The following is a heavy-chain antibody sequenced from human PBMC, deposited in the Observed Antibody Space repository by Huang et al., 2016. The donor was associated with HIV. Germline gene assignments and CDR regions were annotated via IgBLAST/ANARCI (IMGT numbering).Heavy chain of an antibody. V-gene: IGHV5-51*01. CDR3: ARLIGSPSFYYGLDV. J-gene: IGHJ6*02. CDR1: GYRFRSNW. D-gene: IGHD3-10*01. Sequence: EVQLVQSGAEVKKPGESLKISCKGSGYRFRSNWIGWVRQMPGKGLEWMGIIDPGYSDTRYSPAFQGQVTISADKSINTADLQWGSLKASDTAMYYCARLIGSPSFYYGLDVWGQGTTVTVSS. CDR2: IDPGYSDT.